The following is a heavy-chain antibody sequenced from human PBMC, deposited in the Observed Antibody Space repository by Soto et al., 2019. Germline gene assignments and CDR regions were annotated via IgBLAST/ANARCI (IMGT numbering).Heavy chain of an antibody. J-gene: IGHJ6*02. V-gene: IGHV3-21*01. CDR2: ISSSSSYI. CDR3: ARQSRGVRGVDYYGMDV. Sequence: PVGSLRLSCAASGFTFSSYSMNWVRQAPGKGLEWVSSISSSSSYIYYADSVKGRFTISRDNAKNSLYLQMNSLRAEDTAVYYCARQSRGVRGVDYYGMDVWGQGTTVTVSS. D-gene: IGHD3-10*01. CDR1: GFTFSSYS.